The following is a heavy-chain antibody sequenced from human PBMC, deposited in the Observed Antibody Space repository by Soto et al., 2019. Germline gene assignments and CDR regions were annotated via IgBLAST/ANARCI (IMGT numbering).Heavy chain of an antibody. CDR3: ARGGVQPYSHYYYMDV. D-gene: IGHD6-6*01. CDR2: ISSSVSTI. J-gene: IGHJ6*03. CDR1: GLTLNVYY. Sequence: GGSLRLAGAASGLTLNVYYVTWTCTAQGKGLEWVSYISSSVSTIYYADSVKGRFTISRDNAKNSLYLQMNSLRAEDTAVYYCARGGVQPYSHYYYMDVWGKGTTVTVSS. V-gene: IGHV3-11*01.